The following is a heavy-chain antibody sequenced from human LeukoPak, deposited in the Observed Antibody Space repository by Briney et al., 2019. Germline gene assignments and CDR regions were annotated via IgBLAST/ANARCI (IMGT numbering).Heavy chain of an antibody. CDR1: GGSISSSSYY. Sequence: PSETLSLTCTVSGGSISSSSYYWGWIRQPPGKGLEWIGSIYYSGSTYYNPSLKSRVTISVDTSKNQFSLKLSSVTAADTAVYYCARLWVVVAYYFDYWGQGTLVTVSS. V-gene: IGHV4-39*01. CDR3: ARLWVVVAYYFDY. CDR2: IYYSGST. J-gene: IGHJ4*02. D-gene: IGHD2-15*01.